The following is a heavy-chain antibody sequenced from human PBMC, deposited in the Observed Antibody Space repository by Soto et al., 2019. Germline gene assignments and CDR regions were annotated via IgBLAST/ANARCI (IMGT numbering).Heavy chain of an antibody. Sequence: GGSLRLSCAASGFRFDDYCMHWVRQVPGKGLEWVSGISYYSGSIGYADSVKGRLTISRDNAKNSLYLQMNSLRAEDTALYYCAKSMGGTANGMDVWGQGTTVTVSS. V-gene: IGHV3-9*01. CDR2: ISYYSGSI. D-gene: IGHD2-15*01. CDR1: GFRFDDYC. J-gene: IGHJ6*02. CDR3: AKSMGGTANGMDV.